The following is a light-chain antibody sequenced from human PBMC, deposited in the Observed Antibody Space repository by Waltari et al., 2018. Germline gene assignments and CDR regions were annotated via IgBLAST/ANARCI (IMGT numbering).Light chain of an antibody. CDR2: RAS. CDR3: QQTYITPLT. J-gene: IGKJ4*01. V-gene: IGKV1-39*01. Sequence: DIQMTQSPSSLSASVGDRVTITCRASQNINNFLNWYQQKPGKAPKLLIYRASSLQGGVPSRFSGSGSGTDFTLTVSSLQPDDFATYYCQQTYITPLTFGGGTNAEIK. CDR1: QNINNF.